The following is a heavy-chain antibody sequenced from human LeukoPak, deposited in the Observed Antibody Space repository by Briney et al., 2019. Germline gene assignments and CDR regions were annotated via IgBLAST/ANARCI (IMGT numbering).Heavy chain of an antibody. V-gene: IGHV3-74*01. J-gene: IGHJ4*02. CDR1: GFTFSSYW. CDR2: SNSDGST. D-gene: IGHD2-8*01. CDR3: AREDCTIGAVCSSLLDH. Sequence: GGSLRLSCAASGFTFSSYWLHWVRHTPGKGLVWVSRSNSDGSTSYADFVKGRFTISRDNAKNTLYLQMNNLRAEDTAVYYCAREDCTIGAVCSSLLDHWGRGTLVTVSS.